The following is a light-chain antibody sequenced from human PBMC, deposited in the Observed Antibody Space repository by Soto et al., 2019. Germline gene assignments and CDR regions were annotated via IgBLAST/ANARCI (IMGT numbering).Light chain of an antibody. CDR3: SSYSSTTTPYV. Sequence: QSALTQPASVSGSPGQSITIFCTGTSSDVGAYDYVSWYQQHPGKAPKLMIYDVSNRPSGVSNRFSGSKSVNTASLTISGLQAEDEADYYCSSYSSTTTPYVFGSGTKVTVL. CDR2: DVS. V-gene: IGLV2-14*03. J-gene: IGLJ1*01. CDR1: SSDVGAYDY.